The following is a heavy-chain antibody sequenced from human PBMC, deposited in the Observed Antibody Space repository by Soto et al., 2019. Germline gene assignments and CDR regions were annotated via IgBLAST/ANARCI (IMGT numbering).Heavy chain of an antibody. J-gene: IGHJ4*02. Sequence: GGSLRLSCAASGFTFSSYAMSWVRQAPGKGLEWVSAISRSGGSTYYADSVKGRFTISRDNSKNTLYLQMNSLRAEDTAVYYCAKGIAVAGYFDYWGQGTLVTVSS. CDR2: ISRSGGST. V-gene: IGHV3-23*01. CDR3: AKGIAVAGYFDY. D-gene: IGHD6-19*01. CDR1: GFTFSSYA.